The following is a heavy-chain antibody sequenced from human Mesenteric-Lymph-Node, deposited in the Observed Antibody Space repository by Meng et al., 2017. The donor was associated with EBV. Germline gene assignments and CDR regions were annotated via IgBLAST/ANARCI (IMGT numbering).Heavy chain of an antibody. V-gene: IGHV1-3*01. CDR2: NYPWNGNT. D-gene: IGHD6-13*01. CDR1: CYSFICYS. Sequence: GAWGKVPGAFNEGSCKGSCYSFICYSMDLVRQGPGQRLGWVGLNYPWNGNTKYSQKFQDRVTITRDTSASTIYMELSSLRPEDTAVYYCAREDPEKLGFDYWGQGTLVTVSS. J-gene: IGHJ4*02. CDR3: AREDPEKLGFDY.